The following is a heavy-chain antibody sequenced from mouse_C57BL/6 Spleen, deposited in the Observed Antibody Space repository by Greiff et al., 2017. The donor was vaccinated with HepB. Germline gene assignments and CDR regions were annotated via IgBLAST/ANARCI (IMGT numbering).Heavy chain of an antibody. J-gene: IGHJ1*03. Sequence: EVKLMESGPELVKPGASVKIPCKASGYTFTDYNMDWVKQSHGKSLEWIGDINPNNGGTIYNQKFKGKATLTVDKSSSTAYMELRSLTSEDTAVYYCARFGGNYRYFDVWGTGTTVTVSS. CDR3: ARFGGNYRYFDV. CDR1: GYTFTDYN. CDR2: INPNNGGT. V-gene: IGHV1-18*01.